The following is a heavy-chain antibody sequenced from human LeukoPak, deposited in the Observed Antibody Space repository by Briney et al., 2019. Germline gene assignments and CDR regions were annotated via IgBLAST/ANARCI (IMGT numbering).Heavy chain of an antibody. CDR1: GFTFSDSA. D-gene: IGHD1-1*01. J-gene: IGHJ4*02. Sequence: GGSLRLSCAASGFTFSDSAMSWVRQAPGKGLEWVSGISGGSGNTNYADSVKGRSTVSRDSSKNTLYLQMNSLRADDTAVYYCAKDGGPTVFYYFDYWGRGTLVTVSS. CDR3: AKDGGPTVFYYFDY. CDR2: ISGGSGNT. V-gene: IGHV3-23*01.